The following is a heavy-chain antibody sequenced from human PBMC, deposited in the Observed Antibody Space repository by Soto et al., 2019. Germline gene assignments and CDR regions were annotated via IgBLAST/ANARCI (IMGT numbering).Heavy chain of an antibody. J-gene: IGHJ3*02. CDR2: ISVYNDNT. CDR1: GYTFTSYG. CDR3: GRDVGTMIVVSDGLDI. Sequence: QVQLVQSGTDVRKPGASVKVSCKASGYTFTSYGFSWVRQAPGQGLEWIGWISVYNDNTNYAPKFQDRVTMTTDTYTNTADMEVRRLRSDDTAVYYCGRDVGTMIVVSDGLDIWGQGTQVTVSS. D-gene: IGHD3-22*01. V-gene: IGHV1-18*01.